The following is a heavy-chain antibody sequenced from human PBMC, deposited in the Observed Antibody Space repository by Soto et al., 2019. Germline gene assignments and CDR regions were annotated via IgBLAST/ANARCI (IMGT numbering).Heavy chain of an antibody. CDR1: GGSISSGDYY. V-gene: IGHV4-31*03. J-gene: IGHJ4*02. CDR2: IYYNGNT. Sequence: QVQLQESGPGLVKPSQTLSLTCTVSGGSISSGDYYWSWIRQLPGKDLEWIAYIYYNGNTYYTPSHKSRSTLSLDPSMNQFFLTLNSVTAADTAVYYCARDXXXXXXXXXXXXXXYXGQGTLVTVSS. CDR3: ARDXXXXXXXXXXXXXXY.